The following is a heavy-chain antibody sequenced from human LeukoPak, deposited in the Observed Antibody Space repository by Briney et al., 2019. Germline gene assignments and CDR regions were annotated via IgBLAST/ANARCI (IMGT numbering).Heavy chain of an antibody. CDR1: GGSISSSNW. D-gene: IGHD3-16*01. CDR3: ARVPKRLRWFDP. J-gene: IGHJ5*02. CDR2: IYHSGST. Sequence: SETLSLTCAVSGGSISSSNWWSWVRQPPGKGLEWIGEIYHSGSTNYNPSLKSRVTVSVDKSKNQFSLKLSSVTAADTAVYYCARVPKRLRWFDPWGQGTLVTVSS. V-gene: IGHV4-4*02.